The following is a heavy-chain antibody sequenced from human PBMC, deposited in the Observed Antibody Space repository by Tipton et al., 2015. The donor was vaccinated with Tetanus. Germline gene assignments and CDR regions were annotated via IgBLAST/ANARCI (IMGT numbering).Heavy chain of an antibody. D-gene: IGHD2-2*01. CDR2: IYYSGST. CDR1: GDSISSSTYY. J-gene: IGHJ4*02. CDR3: ARTSIPAADYCFDY. Sequence: TLSLTCSLSGDSISSSTYYWGWIRQPPGKGLEWIGSIYYSGSTYYNPSLKSRVTISVDTSKNQFSLKLSSVTAADTAVYYCARTSIPAADYCFDYWGQGTLVTVSS. V-gene: IGHV4-39*01.